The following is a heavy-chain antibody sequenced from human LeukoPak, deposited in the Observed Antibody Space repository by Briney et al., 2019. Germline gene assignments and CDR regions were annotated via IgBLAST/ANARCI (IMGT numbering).Heavy chain of an antibody. CDR3: ATLVGAPHAFDY. CDR2: FDPEDGET. V-gene: IGHV1-24*01. D-gene: IGHD1-26*01. Sequence: ASVKVSCKVSGYTLTELSMHWVRQAPGKGLEWVGGFDPEDGETIYAQKFQGRVTMTEDTSTDTAYMELSSLRSEDTAVYYCATLVGAPHAFDYWGQGTLVTVSS. J-gene: IGHJ4*02. CDR1: GYTLTELS.